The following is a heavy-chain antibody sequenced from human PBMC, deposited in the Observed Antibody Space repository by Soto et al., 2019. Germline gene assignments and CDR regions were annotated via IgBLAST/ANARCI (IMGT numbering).Heavy chain of an antibody. CDR1: GASIGCGDYY. V-gene: IGHV4-31*02. CDR2: IYYSGGT. D-gene: IGHD4-17*01. Sequence: PSETLSLTCTVSGASIGCGDYYWSWIRQHPGKGLEWIGYIYYSGGTYYNPSLKSRFTISRDNSKNTLYLQMNSLRAEDTAVYYCARVAVTTAGNDYWGQGTLVTVSS. CDR3: ARVAVTTAGNDY. J-gene: IGHJ4*02.